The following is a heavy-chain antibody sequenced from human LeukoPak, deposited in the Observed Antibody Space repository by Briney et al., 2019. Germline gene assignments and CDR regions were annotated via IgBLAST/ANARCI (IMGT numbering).Heavy chain of an antibody. CDR3: AKDLSSYGDYPENFDY. CDR2: ISYDGSNK. V-gene: IGHV3-30*18. D-gene: IGHD4-17*01. J-gene: IGHJ4*02. CDR1: GFTFSSYG. Sequence: PGGSLRLSCAASGFTFSSYGMHWVRQAPGKGLEWVAVISYDGSNKYYADSVKGRFTISRDNSKNTLYLQMNSLRAEDTAVYYCAKDLSSYGDYPENFDYWGQATLVTVSS.